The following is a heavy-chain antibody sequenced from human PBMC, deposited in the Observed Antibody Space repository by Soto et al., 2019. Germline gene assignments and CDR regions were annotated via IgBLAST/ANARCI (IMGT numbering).Heavy chain of an antibody. D-gene: IGHD6-13*01. Sequence: ASVKVSCKASGYTFTSYGISWVRQAPGQGLEWMAWINPYNGNTKYAEKFLGRVTVTTDTSTATAYMEVRSLTSDDTAVFYCARVGVGLAAPRVWPYWGQGTPVTVSS. CDR2: INPYNGNT. CDR1: GYTFTSYG. CDR3: ARVGVGLAAPRVWPY. J-gene: IGHJ4*02. V-gene: IGHV1-18*01.